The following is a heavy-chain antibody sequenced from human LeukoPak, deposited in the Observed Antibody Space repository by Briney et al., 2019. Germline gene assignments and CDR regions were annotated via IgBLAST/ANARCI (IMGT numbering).Heavy chain of an antibody. V-gene: IGHV3-30*02. CDR1: GFTFSSYD. J-gene: IGHJ6*03. Sequence: GGSLRLSCAASGFTFSSYDMHWVRQAPGKGLEWVTFRRHDGGNKYYADSVRGRFTISRDSSKNTLYLQMDSLRAEDTAVYFCARAGYCSSTSCSSYMDVWGKGTTVTVSS. CDR3: ARAGYCSSTSCSSYMDV. D-gene: IGHD2-2*01. CDR2: RRHDGGNK.